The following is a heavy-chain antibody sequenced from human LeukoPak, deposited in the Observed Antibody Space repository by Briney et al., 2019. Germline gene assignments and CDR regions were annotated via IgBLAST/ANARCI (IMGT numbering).Heavy chain of an antibody. CDR2: IYYSGST. CDR1: GGSIGSYY. V-gene: IGHV4-59*01. CDR3: AGVGYNLDY. D-gene: IGHD5-18*01. J-gene: IGHJ4*02. Sequence: SETLSLTCTVSGGSIGSYYWNWIRQPPGKGLEWIGYIYYSGSTNYNPSFKSRVTISVDTSKNQFSLKLSSVTAADTAVYYCAGVGYNLDYWGQGTLVTVPS.